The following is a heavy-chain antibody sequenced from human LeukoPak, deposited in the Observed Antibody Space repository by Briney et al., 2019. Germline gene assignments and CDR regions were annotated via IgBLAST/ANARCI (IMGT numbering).Heavy chain of an antibody. Sequence: SETLSLTCTVPGGSISSYYWNWIRQPAGKGLEWIGRIYTSGSTNYDPSLKSRVTMSVDTSKNQFSLKLSSVTAADTAVYYCARGQQAYYYYGMDVWGQGTTVTVSS. J-gene: IGHJ6*02. CDR1: GGSISSYY. CDR3: ARGQQAYYYYGMDV. D-gene: IGHD6-13*01. CDR2: IYTSGST. V-gene: IGHV4-4*07.